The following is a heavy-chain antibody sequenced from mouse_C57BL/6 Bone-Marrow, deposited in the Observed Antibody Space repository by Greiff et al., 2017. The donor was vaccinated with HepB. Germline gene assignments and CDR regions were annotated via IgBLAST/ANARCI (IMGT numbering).Heavy chain of an antibody. CDR2: INPNNGGT. V-gene: IGHV1-18*01. Sequence: EVKLQESGPELVKPGASVKIPCKASGYTFTDYNMDWVKQSHGKSLEWIGDINPNNGGTIYNQKFKGKATLTVDKSSSTAYMELRSLTSEDTAVYYCARRGNDYEAMDYWGQGTSVTVSS. J-gene: IGHJ4*01. CDR1: GYTFTDYN. CDR3: ARRGNDYEAMDY.